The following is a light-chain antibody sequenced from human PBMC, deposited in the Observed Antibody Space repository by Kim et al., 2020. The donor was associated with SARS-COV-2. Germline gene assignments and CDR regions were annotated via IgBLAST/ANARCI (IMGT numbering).Light chain of an antibody. CDR1: QSISIW. CDR3: QQYNTYPWT. J-gene: IGKJ1*01. CDR2: RAS. V-gene: IGKV1-5*03. Sequence: ASVGDRVTITCRASQSISIWLAWYQQRQGKAPKVLIYRASDLEGGVPSRFSGSVSGTEFTLTISSLQPDDFATYYCQQYNTYPWTFGQGTKVDIK.